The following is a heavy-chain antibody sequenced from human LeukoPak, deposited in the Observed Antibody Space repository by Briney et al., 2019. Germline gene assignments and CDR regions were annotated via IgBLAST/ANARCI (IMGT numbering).Heavy chain of an antibody. V-gene: IGHV3-53*01. J-gene: IGHJ3*02. CDR2: IYSGGST. CDR1: GFTVSSNY. Sequence: GGSLRLSCAASGFTVSSNYMSWVRQAPGKGLEWVSVIYSGGSTYYADSVKGRFTISRDNSKNTLYLQMNSLRAEDTAVYYCARKRINDAFDIWGQGTMVTVSS. D-gene: IGHD2-15*01. CDR3: ARKRINDAFDI.